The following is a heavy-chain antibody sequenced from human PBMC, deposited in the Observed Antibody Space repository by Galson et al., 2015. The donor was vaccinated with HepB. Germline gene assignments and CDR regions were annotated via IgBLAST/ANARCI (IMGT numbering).Heavy chain of an antibody. CDR3: ARGVMRLVDY. V-gene: IGHV3-48*01. CDR1: GFTFSSYS. CDR2: INTVSTAI. J-gene: IGHJ4*02. Sequence: SLRLSCAASGFTFSSYSMNWVRQAPGKGLEWVSYINTVSTAIYYADSVKGRFTISRDNDRNSLYLQMNNLRAEDTAVYYCARGVMRLVDYWGQGTLVTVSS. D-gene: IGHD3-16*01.